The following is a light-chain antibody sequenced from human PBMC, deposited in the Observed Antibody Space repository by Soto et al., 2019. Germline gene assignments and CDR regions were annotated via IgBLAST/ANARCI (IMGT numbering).Light chain of an antibody. CDR2: EVS. J-gene: IGLJ1*01. CDR1: SSDVGGYNY. V-gene: IGLV2-8*01. CDR3: SSYVGSNNFV. Sequence: QSALTQPPSASGSPGQSVTISCTGTSSDVGGYNYVSWYQQHPGKAPKLMIYEVSKQPSGVPDRFSGSKSGNTASLTVSGLQAEDEADYYCSSYVGSNNFVFGTGTKVTVL.